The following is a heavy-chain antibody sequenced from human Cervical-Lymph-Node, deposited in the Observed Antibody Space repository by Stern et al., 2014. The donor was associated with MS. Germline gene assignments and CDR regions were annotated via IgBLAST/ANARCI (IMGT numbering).Heavy chain of an antibody. D-gene: IGHD1-26*01. CDR1: GYTFTDYY. J-gene: IGHJ3*01. CDR3: TRDLVGADAFDV. Sequence: QMQLVQSGAALKKPGTSVKVSCQTSGYTFTDYYIHWVRQAPGQGLEWMGRITPDGGGNAYAQKFQGRVTMTRDTSSNTAYMELSSLRSDDTAMFYCTRDLVGADAFDVWGQGTMVIVSS. V-gene: IGHV1-2*06. CDR2: ITPDGGGN.